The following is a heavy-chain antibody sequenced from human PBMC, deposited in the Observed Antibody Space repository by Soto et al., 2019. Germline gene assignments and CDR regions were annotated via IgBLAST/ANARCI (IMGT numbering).Heavy chain of an antibody. CDR1: GFTLSDFS. Sequence: EVQLVESGGGLVKPGGSLRLSCAASGFTLSDFSMNWVRQAPGKGLEWVSSISTGSTYIYYADSVRGRFTISRDNAKNSLFLQMNSLRAEDTAVYYCARGQWLAQFDYWGQGTLVTVSS. CDR3: ARGQWLAQFDY. D-gene: IGHD6-19*01. V-gene: IGHV3-21*02. CDR2: ISTGSTYI. J-gene: IGHJ4*02.